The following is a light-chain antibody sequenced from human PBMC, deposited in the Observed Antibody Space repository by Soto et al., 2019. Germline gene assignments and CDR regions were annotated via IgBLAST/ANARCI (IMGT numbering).Light chain of an antibody. V-gene: IGKV3-20*01. J-gene: IGKJ4*01. Sequence: EIVLTQSPGILSLSPGERATLSCRASQSVGSSNLAWYQQKPGQAPRLLIYGASSRATGIPDRFSGSGSGTDFTLTITRLEPEDFAVFYCQQYGSSPLTFGGGTKVDIK. CDR2: GAS. CDR1: QSVGSSN. CDR3: QQYGSSPLT.